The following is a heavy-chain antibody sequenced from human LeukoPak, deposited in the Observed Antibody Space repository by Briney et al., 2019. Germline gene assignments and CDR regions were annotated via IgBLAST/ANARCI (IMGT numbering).Heavy chain of an antibody. CDR2: IWYDGSNK. J-gene: IGHJ4*02. V-gene: IGHV3-33*01. Sequence: PGRSLRLSCAASGFTFSSYDMHWVRQAPGKGLGWVAVIWYDGSNKYYADSVKGRFTISRDNSKNTLYLQMNSLRAEDTAVYYCARDQLTMVRGVTPRFGYWGQGTLVTVSS. CDR3: ARDQLTMVRGVTPRFGY. D-gene: IGHD3-10*01. CDR1: GFTFSSYD.